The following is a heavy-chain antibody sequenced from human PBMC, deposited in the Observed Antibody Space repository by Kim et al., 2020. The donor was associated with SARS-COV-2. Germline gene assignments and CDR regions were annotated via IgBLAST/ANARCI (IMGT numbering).Heavy chain of an antibody. V-gene: IGHV1-2*06. CDR1: GYTFTGYY. D-gene: IGHD2-15*01. Sequence: ASVKVSCKASGYTFTGYYMHWVRQAPGQNFEWMGRINPNSGATNYAQNFQGRVTMTRDTSISTAYLELNSLRSDDTAVYYCVCGSLGPTHPGSFDVWGQGTMVSVSS. J-gene: IGHJ3*01. CDR2: INPNSGAT. CDR3: VCGSLGPTHPGSFDV.